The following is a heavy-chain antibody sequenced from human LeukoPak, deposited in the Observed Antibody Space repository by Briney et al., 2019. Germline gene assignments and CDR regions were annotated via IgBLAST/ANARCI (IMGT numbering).Heavy chain of an antibody. Sequence: PGGSLRLSCAASGFTFRSYAMHWVRQAPGKGLEWVSGISWNGGSTVYADSVKGRFTISRDNAKNSLYLQMNSLRAGDTALYYCAKTQDYYYYAMDVWGQGTTVTVSS. CDR1: GFTFRSYA. V-gene: IGHV3-9*01. J-gene: IGHJ6*02. CDR3: AKTQDYYYYAMDV. CDR2: ISWNGGST.